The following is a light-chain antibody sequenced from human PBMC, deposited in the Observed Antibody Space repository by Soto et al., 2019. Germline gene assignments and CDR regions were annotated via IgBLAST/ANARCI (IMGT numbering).Light chain of an antibody. CDR3: QTWGSGIVV. Sequence: QSVLTQSPSASASLGASVKLTCTLSSGHSNYAIAWHQQQSEKGPRYLMKLNSDGSHSKGDGIPDRFSGSSSGAERYLTISSPQSEDEADYYCQTWGSGIVVFGGGTKVTVL. CDR2: LNSDGSH. CDR1: SGHSNYA. V-gene: IGLV4-69*01. J-gene: IGLJ2*01.